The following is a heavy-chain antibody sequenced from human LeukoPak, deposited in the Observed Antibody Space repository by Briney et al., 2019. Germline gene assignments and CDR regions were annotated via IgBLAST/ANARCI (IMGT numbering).Heavy chain of an antibody. CDR2: IYSGGSA. J-gene: IGHJ4*02. Sequence: GGSLRLSCAASGFTVSSNYMTWVRQAPGKGLEWVPVIYSGGSAFYADSVKGRFTISRDKSKNTLYLQMNSLRAEDTAVYYCARGNGDYDTGAYYRHYFDCWGQGTLVTVSS. CDR3: ARGNGDYDTGAYYRHYFDC. V-gene: IGHV3-53*01. D-gene: IGHD3-22*01. CDR1: GFTVSSNY.